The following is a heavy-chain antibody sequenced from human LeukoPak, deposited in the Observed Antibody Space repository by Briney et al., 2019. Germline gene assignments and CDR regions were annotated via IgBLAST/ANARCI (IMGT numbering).Heavy chain of an antibody. V-gene: IGHV4-4*09. CDR2: IYTSGST. Sequence: SETLSLTCAVSADSFSSHYWTWIRQPPGKGLEWIGYIYTSGSTNYNPSLKSRVTISVDTSKNQFSLKLSSVTAADTAVCYCARGRDYCSSTSCYYNWFDPWGQGTLVTVSS. J-gene: IGHJ5*02. CDR3: ARGRDYCSSTSCYYNWFDP. CDR1: ADSFSSHY. D-gene: IGHD2-2*01.